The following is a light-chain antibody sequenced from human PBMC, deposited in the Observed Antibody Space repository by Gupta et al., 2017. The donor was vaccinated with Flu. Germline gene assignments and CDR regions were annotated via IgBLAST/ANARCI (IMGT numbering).Light chain of an antibody. J-gene: IGLJ2*01. Sequence: SALTQPRSGSGSPGQPVAISRHGTTSDIGTYHYVSWYQQHPGKAPKLMIYDGSNRPSGVPDRFSGSTSATTASLTIAGRQADDEADYYCCSYGATYLFGGGTKLTVL. CDR2: DGS. V-gene: IGLV2-11*01. CDR1: TSDIGTYHY. CDR3: CSYGATYL.